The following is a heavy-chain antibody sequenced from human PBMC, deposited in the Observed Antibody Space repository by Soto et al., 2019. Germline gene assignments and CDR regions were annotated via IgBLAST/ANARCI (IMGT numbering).Heavy chain of an antibody. Sequence: AGSLRLSCAVSGFTFSSYGMHWVRQAPGKGLEWVAVISYDGSNKYYADSVKGRFTISRDNSKNTLYLQMNSLRAEDTAVYYCAKAMVRGVMVGAFDIWGQGTMVTVSS. CDR2: ISYDGSNK. D-gene: IGHD3-10*01. CDR1: GFTFSSYG. J-gene: IGHJ3*02. V-gene: IGHV3-30*18. CDR3: AKAMVRGVMVGAFDI.